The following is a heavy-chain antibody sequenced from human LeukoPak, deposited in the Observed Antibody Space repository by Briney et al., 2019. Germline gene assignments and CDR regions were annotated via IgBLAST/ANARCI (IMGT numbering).Heavy chain of an antibody. Sequence: GGSLRLSCAASGFTFSSYAMSWVRQAPGKGLEWVSAISGSGGSTYYADSVKGRFTISRDNSKNTLYLQMNSLRAEDAAVYYCANGIPCSSTSCPLIYWGQGTLVTVSS. CDR3: ANGIPCSSTSCPLIY. CDR1: GFTFSSYA. J-gene: IGHJ4*02. D-gene: IGHD2-2*01. CDR2: ISGSGGST. V-gene: IGHV3-23*01.